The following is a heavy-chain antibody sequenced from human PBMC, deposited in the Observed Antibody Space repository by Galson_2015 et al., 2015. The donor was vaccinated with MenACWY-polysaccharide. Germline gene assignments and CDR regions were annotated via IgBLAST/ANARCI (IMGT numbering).Heavy chain of an antibody. CDR1: GYTFTSYG. D-gene: IGHD6-19*01. J-gene: IGHJ4*02. CDR3: ERDSSGGGWYSY. CDR2: INPQSGNT. V-gene: IGHV1-18*01. Sequence: SVKVSCKASGYTFTSYGISWVRQAPGQGLEWMGWINPQSGNTTYAQTFQGRFTMTTDTSKTTAYMELRSLRSDDTGVYYCERDSSGGGWYSYWGQGVLVTVSS.